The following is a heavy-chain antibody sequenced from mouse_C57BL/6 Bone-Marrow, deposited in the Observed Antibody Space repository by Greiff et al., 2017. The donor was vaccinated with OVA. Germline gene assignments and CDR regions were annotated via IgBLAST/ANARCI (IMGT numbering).Heavy chain of an antibody. CDR1: GFTFSDYG. J-gene: IGHJ4*01. CDR3: AIRWSPRGYAMDD. CDR2: ISSGSSTI. D-gene: IGHD1-1*02. Sequence: EVKLVESGGGLVKPGGSLKLSCAASGFTFSDYGMHWVRQAPEKGLEWVAYISSGSSTIYYADTVTGRFTISRDNAKNTLFLQMTSLRSEDTAMYYWAIRWSPRGYAMDDWGQGTSVTVSS. V-gene: IGHV5-17*01.